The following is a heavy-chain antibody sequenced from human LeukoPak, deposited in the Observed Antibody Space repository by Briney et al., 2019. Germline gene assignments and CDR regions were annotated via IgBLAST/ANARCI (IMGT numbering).Heavy chain of an antibody. Sequence: GGSLRLSCAASGFTFSSYSMNWVRQAPGKGLERVSSISSSSSYIYYADSVKGRFTISRDNSKNTLYLQMNSLRAEDTAVYYCARDDSVYRIAAAGTNYWGQGTLVTVSS. CDR1: GFTFSSYS. CDR2: ISSSSSYI. CDR3: ARDDSVYRIAAAGTNY. V-gene: IGHV3-21*01. J-gene: IGHJ4*02. D-gene: IGHD6-13*01.